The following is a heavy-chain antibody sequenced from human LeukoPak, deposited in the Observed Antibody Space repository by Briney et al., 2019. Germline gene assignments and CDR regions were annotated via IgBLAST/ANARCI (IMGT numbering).Heavy chain of an antibody. CDR3: ARDVSGWFY. Sequence: SETLSLTCTVSGGSIISYYWSLIRQSPGRGLEWIGYIYYNGTTNYNPSLKSRVTMSVDTSKKQFSLKLSSVTAADTAVYYCARDVSGWFYWGQGTLVTVSS. J-gene: IGHJ4*02. CDR1: GGSIISYY. V-gene: IGHV4-59*01. CDR2: IYYNGTT. D-gene: IGHD6-19*01.